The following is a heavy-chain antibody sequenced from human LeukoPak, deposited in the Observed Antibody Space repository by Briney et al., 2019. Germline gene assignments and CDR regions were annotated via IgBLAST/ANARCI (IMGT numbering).Heavy chain of an antibody. CDR3: ARAGGTIAAAGPFDY. V-gene: IGHV3-66*01. CDR2: IYSGGST. Sequence: PGGSLRLSCAASGFTVSSNYMSWVRQAPGKGLEWVSVIYSGGSTYYADSVKGRFSISRDNSKNTLYLQMNSLRAEDTAVYYCARAGGTIAAAGPFDYWGQGTLVTVSS. CDR1: GFTVSSNY. J-gene: IGHJ4*02. D-gene: IGHD6-13*01.